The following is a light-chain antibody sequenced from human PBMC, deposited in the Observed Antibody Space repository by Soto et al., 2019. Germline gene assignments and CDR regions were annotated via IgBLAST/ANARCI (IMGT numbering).Light chain of an antibody. J-gene: IGKJ2*01. V-gene: IGKV1-13*02. CDR2: DAS. Sequence: AIPLTQSPSSLAASVGDRVTITCRASQGISSALAWYQQKPGKAPKLLIYDASSLESGVPSRFSGSGSGTDFTLTISSLQPEDFATYYCQQFNSYPNTFGQGTKLEIK. CDR3: QQFNSYPNT. CDR1: QGISSA.